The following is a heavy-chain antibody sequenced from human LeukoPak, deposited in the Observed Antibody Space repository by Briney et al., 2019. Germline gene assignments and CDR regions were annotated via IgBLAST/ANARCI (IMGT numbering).Heavy chain of an antibody. D-gene: IGHD2/OR15-2a*01. CDR2: IFSSSTYI. J-gene: IGHJ4*02. CDR3: ARDFYDGFALYY. CDR1: GFAFNTYS. Sequence: PGGSLRLSCAASGFAFNTYSMNWVRQAPGKGLEWVSFIFSSSTYIYYTDSVKGRFTISRDNARNSLYLQMDNLRAEDTGVYYCARDFYDGFALYYWGQGTLVTVSS. V-gene: IGHV3-21*03.